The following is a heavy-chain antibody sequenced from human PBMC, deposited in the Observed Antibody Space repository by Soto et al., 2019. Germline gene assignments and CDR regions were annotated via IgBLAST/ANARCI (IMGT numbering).Heavy chain of an antibody. J-gene: IGHJ3*02. Sequence: SETLSLTCTVSGGSISSYYWSWIRQPPGKGLEWIGYIYYRGSTNYNPYHKSLVTISVDTSKNQFSQKRSSVTDADTAVYYCARETGYCGGDCYDAFDIWGQGTMVTVSS. CDR1: GGSISSYY. CDR2: IYYRGST. V-gene: IGHV4-59*01. CDR3: ARETGYCGGDCYDAFDI. D-gene: IGHD2-21*02.